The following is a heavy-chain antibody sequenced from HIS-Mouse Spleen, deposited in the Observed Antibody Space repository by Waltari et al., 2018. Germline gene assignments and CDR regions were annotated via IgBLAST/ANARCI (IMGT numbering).Heavy chain of an antibody. CDR2: IYHSGST. V-gene: IGHV4-38-2*02. J-gene: IGHJ1*01. CDR3: ARDSWAYAIEYFQH. D-gene: IGHD2-8*01. CDR1: GSSISSGYY. Sequence: QVQLPESGPGLVKPSETLSLTCTVSGSSISSGYYWGWIRQPPGKGLEWIGSIYHSGSTYYNPSLKSRVTISVDTSKNQFSLKLSSVTAADTAVYYCARDSWAYAIEYFQHWGQGTLVTVSS.